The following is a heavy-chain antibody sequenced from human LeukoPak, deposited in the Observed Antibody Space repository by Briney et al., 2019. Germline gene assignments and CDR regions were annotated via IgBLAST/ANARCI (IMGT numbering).Heavy chain of an antibody. V-gene: IGHV3-33*03. D-gene: IGHD3-10*01. Sequence: GRSLRLSCAASGFIFSSYGMHWVRQAPGKGLEWVAFIWYDGSSKYYADSVKGRFTISRDNSKNSLYLQMNSLRTEDTALYYCAKAWFGERSGGGFDYWGQGTLVTVSS. CDR3: AKAWFGERSGGGFDY. CDR2: IWYDGSSK. CDR1: GFIFSSYG. J-gene: IGHJ4*02.